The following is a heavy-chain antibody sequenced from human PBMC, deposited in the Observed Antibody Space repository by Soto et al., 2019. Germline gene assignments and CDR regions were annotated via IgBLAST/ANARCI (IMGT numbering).Heavy chain of an antibody. V-gene: IGHV3-30-3*01. CDR2: ISYDGSNK. Sequence: GGSLRLSCAASGFTFSSYAMHWVRQAPGKGLEWVAVISYDGSNKYYADSVKGRFTISRDNSKNTLYLQMNSLRAEDTAVYYCARDDVAVAAPNYFDYWGQGTLVTVSS. CDR3: ARDDVAVAAPNYFDY. J-gene: IGHJ4*02. CDR1: GFTFSSYA. D-gene: IGHD6-19*01.